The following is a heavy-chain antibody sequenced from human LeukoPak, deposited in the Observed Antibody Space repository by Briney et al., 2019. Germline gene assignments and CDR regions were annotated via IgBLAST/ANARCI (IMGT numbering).Heavy chain of an antibody. CDR3: ARDRGSGGYYGGWFDP. CDR2: IYTSGST. CDR1: GGSISSYY. J-gene: IGHJ5*02. D-gene: IGHD3-22*01. V-gene: IGHV4-4*07. Sequence: SETLSLTCTVSGGSISSYYWSWIRQPAGKGLEWIGRIYTSGSTNYNPSLKSRVTISVDKSKNQFSLKLSSVTAADTAVYYCARDRGSGGYYGGWFDPWGQGTLVTVSS.